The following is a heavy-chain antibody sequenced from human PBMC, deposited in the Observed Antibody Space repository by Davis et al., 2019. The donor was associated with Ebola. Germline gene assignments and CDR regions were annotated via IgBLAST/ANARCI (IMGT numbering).Heavy chain of an antibody. CDR1: GYTFTSYG. J-gene: IGHJ6*02. CDR2: ISAYNGNT. V-gene: IGHV1-18*01. CDR3: ARDLRIFGVVGIYYYYGMDV. D-gene: IGHD3-3*01. Sequence: ASVKVSCKASGYTFTSYGISWVRQAPGQGLEWMGWISAYNGNTNYAQKFQGRVTMTRDTSTSTVYMELSSLRSEDTAVYYCARDLRIFGVVGIYYYYGMDVWGQGTTVTVSS.